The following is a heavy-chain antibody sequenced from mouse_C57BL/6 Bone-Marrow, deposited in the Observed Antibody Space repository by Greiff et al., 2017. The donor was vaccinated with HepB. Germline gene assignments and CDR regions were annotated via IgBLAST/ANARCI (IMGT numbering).Heavy chain of an antibody. CDR3: TTTDWDFDY. CDR2: IDPENGDT. V-gene: IGHV14-4*01. Sequence: VQLQQSGAELVRPGASVKLSCTASGFNIKDDYMHWVKQRPEQGLEWIGWIDPENGDTEYASKFQGKATITADTSSNTAYLQLSSLTSEDTAVYYCTTTDWDFDYGGQGTTLTVSS. D-gene: IGHD4-1*01. J-gene: IGHJ2*01. CDR1: GFNIKDDY.